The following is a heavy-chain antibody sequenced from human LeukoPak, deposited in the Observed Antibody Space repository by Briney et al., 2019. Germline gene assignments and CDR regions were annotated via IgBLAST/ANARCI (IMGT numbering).Heavy chain of an antibody. CDR2: VRTKTNNYAT. CDR3: ASYDNAGNYYHNY. D-gene: IGHD3-22*01. V-gene: IGHV3-73*01. J-gene: IGHJ4*02. Sequence: GGSLKLSCAGSGFTFSASAMHWVRQASGKGLEWVGRVRTKTNNYATTYATSVKGRFTIFRDDSKNTAYLQMNSLGTGDTAVYYCASYDNAGNYYHNYWGQGTLVTVSS. CDR1: GFTFSASA.